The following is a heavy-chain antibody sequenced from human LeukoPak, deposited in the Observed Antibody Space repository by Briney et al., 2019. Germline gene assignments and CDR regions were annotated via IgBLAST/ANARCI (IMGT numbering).Heavy chain of an antibody. J-gene: IGHJ4*02. D-gene: IGHD3-10*01. CDR2: IIPIFGTA. CDR3: ARDPTPSVVRGVISGTN. V-gene: IGHV1-69*01. CDR1: GGTFSSYA. Sequence: SVKVSCKASGGTFSSYAISWVRQAPGQGLEWMGGIIPIFGTANYAQKFQGRVTITADESTSTAYIELSSLRSEDTAVYYCARDPTPSVVRGVISGTNWGQGTLVTVSS.